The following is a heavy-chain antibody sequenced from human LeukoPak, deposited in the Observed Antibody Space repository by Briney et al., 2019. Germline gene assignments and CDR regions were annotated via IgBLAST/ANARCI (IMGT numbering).Heavy chain of an antibody. D-gene: IGHD3-3*01. V-gene: IGHV4-59*01. CDR2: IYYSGST. CDR1: GFTFSSYG. J-gene: IGHJ4*02. CDR3: ARLGVGYYTPIDY. Sequence: GSLRLSCAASGFTFSSYGMSWIRQPPGKGLEWIGYIYYSGSTNYNPSLKSRVTISVDTSKNQFSLKLSSVTAADTAVYYCARLGVGYYTPIDYWGQGTLVTVSS.